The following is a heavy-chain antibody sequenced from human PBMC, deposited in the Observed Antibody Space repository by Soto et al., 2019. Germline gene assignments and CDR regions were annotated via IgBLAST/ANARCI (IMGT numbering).Heavy chain of an antibody. CDR1: GFTFSSYA. V-gene: IGHV3-30-3*01. Sequence: LRLSCAASGFTFSSYAMHWVRQAPGKGLEWVALISYDGSDKDYADSVKGRFTISRDNSRNTLFLQMNSLRAEDTAVYYCAREQTSGYYDSSGYWYYFDYWGQGTLVTVSS. J-gene: IGHJ4*02. CDR3: AREQTSGYYDSSGYWYYFDY. D-gene: IGHD3-22*01. CDR2: ISYDGSDK.